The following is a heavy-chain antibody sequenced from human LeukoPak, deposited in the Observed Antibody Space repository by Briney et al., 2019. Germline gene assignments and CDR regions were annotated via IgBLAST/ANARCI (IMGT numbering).Heavy chain of an antibody. Sequence: GGSLRLSCAASGFTFSSYGMHWVRQAPGKGLEWVAVISYDGSNKYYADSVKGRFTISRDNSKNTLYLQMNSLRAEDTAVYYCAKDHRLGYYGSGSYLAQHYGIDVWGQGTTVTVSS. CDR3: AKDHRLGYYGSGSYLAQHYGIDV. CDR2: ISYDGSNK. V-gene: IGHV3-30*18. J-gene: IGHJ6*02. CDR1: GFTFSSYG. D-gene: IGHD3-10*01.